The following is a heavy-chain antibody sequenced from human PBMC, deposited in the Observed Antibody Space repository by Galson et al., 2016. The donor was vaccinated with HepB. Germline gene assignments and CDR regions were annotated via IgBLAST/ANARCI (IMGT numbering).Heavy chain of an antibody. CDR2: INSDGTIS. CDR3: VRDHSVVPTTAYNWFDH. CDR1: GFAFSSHW. D-gene: IGHD4-23*01. Sequence: SLRLSCAASGFAFSSHWMHWVRQDLGKGLVWVSRINSDGTISNYADSVKGRFTISRDNAKNTLYLQMNSLRAEDTAVYFCVRDHSVVPTTAYNWFDHWGRGTPVTVSS. J-gene: IGHJ5*02. V-gene: IGHV3-74*01.